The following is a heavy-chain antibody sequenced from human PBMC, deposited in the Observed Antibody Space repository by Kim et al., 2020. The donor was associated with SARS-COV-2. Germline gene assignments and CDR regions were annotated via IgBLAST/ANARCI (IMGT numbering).Heavy chain of an antibody. CDR3: SRGFDY. CDR2: IHYSGST. V-gene: IGHV4-59*13. CDR1: GGSISSYY. Sequence: SETLSLTCTVSGGSISSYYWSWVRQPPGKGLEWVGYIHYSGSTNYNPSRKRRVSISVDTSKNQISLKLSPVTAADTAVYYVSRGFDYWGQGTLVTVSS. J-gene: IGHJ4*02.